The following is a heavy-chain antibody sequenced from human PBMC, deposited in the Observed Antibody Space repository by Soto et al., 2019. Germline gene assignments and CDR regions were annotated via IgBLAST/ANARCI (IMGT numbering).Heavy chain of an antibody. J-gene: IGHJ4*02. Sequence: PGWSLRLSCAASGFTFSSYGMHWVRQAPGKGLEWVAVTSFDGSNNYYVDSVKGRFTISRDNSKNTLYLQMNSLRPDDSAVYYCAKTSCSSGYHCMFDSWGQGTLVTVSS. CDR1: GFTFSSYG. D-gene: IGHD3-22*01. V-gene: IGHV3-30*18. CDR3: AKTSCSSGYHCMFDS. CDR2: TSFDGSNN.